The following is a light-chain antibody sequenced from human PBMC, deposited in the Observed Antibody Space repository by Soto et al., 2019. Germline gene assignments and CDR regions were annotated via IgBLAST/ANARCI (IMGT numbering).Light chain of an antibody. J-gene: IGKJ4*01. CDR2: GAS. V-gene: IGKV1D-12*01. CDR1: QDIGTL. Sequence: DIQMTQSPSSVSASIGDTVTITCRASQDIGTLLAWYQQKPGKAPKLLIYGASTLESGVPLRVSGRGSGTDVTLTISSLEPEDCGTYFCQQADRYPLTFGAGTKVEIK. CDR3: QQADRYPLT.